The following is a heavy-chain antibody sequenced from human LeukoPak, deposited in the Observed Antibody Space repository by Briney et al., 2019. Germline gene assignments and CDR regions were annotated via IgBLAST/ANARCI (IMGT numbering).Heavy chain of an antibody. Sequence: GGSLRLSCAASGFTFSSYWMHWVRQGPGKGLVWVSRISTDGSSTDYADSVKGRFTISRENAKNTPYLQMNSLRAEDTAVYYCARTRTLPIAGGFDTWGQGSLVTVSS. CDR1: GFTFSSYW. J-gene: IGHJ5*02. CDR2: ISTDGSST. V-gene: IGHV3-74*01. D-gene: IGHD3-16*01. CDR3: ARTRTLPIAGGFDT.